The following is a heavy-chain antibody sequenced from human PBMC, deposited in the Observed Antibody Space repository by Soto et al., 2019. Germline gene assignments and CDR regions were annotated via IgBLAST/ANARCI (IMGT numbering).Heavy chain of an antibody. CDR3: AKSPGVVGATAYYYYGMDV. CDR2: IRGSGGST. D-gene: IGHD1-26*01. V-gene: IGHV3-23*01. Sequence: QPGGSLRLSCAASGFTFSSYAMSWVRQAPGKGLEWVSAIRGSGGSTYYADTVKGRFTISRDNSKNTLYLQMNSLRAEDTAVYYCAKSPGVVGATAYYYYGMDVWGQGTTVTVS. J-gene: IGHJ6*02. CDR1: GFTFSSYA.